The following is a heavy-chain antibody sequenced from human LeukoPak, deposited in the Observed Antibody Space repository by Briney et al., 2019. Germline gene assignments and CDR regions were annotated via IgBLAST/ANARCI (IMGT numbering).Heavy chain of an antibody. J-gene: IGHJ4*02. V-gene: IGHV3-21*01. D-gene: IGHD5-18*01. CDR3: ARGIQLWLHLFDY. Sequence: PXXSXXXSCXXSGFTFSSYSMNWVRQAPGKGLEWVSSISSSSSYIYYADSVKGRFTISRDNAKNSLYLQMNSLRAEDTAVYYCARGIQLWLHLFDYWGQGTLVTVSS. CDR1: GFTFSSYS. CDR2: ISSSSSYI.